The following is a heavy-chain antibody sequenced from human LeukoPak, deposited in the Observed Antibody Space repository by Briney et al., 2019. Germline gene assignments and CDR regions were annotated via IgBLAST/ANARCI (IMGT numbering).Heavy chain of an antibody. CDR2: ISSSSSRI. CDR3: ARGLAYCGGDCYRAFDI. J-gene: IGHJ3*02. Sequence: GGSLRLSCAASGFSFSTYTMNWVRQAPGKGLEWVSYISSSSSRIWYADSVKGRFTISRDNAKNSLYLQMNSLRDEDTAVYYCARGLAYCGGDCYRAFDIWGQGAMVTVSS. V-gene: IGHV3-48*02. D-gene: IGHD2-21*02. CDR1: GFSFSTYT.